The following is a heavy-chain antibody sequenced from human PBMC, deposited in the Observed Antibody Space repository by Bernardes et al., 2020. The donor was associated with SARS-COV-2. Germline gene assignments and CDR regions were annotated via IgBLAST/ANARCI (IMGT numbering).Heavy chain of an antibody. CDR2: ISHTGST. CDR1: GGSINNYY. Sequence: SETLSLTCTVSGGSINNYYWSWIRQPPGKGLEWIGYISHTGSTNYNPSVKSRVTISVDTSKNEFSLRLSSVTAADTAVFYCAGSRLNYGARHRFYFDCWGQGGLVTVSS. D-gene: IGHD2-21*01. J-gene: IGHJ4*02. CDR3: AGSRLNYGARHRFYFDC. V-gene: IGHV4-59*01.